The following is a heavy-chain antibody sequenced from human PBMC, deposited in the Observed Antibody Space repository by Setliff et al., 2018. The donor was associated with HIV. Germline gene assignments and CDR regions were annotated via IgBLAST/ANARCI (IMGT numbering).Heavy chain of an antibody. Sequence: PGGSLRLSCEASGFSVSGNYLTWVRQAPGKGLEWVSYISGGSTSIYYADSVKGRFSISRDNAKNSLYLQMNSLRAEDTAVYYCARVRIHQVPNEATVRNYHYMDVWGKGTPVTVSS. D-gene: IGHD4-17*01. V-gene: IGHV3-48*04. CDR2: ISGGSTSI. CDR3: ARVRIHQVPNEATVRNYHYMDV. J-gene: IGHJ6*03. CDR1: GFSVSGNY.